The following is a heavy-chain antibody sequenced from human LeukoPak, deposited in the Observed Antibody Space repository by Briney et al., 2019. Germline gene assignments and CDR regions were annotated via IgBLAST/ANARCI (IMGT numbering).Heavy chain of an antibody. V-gene: IGHV3-30-3*01. CDR2: ISYDGSNK. Sequence: PGGPLRLSCAASGFTFSSYAMHWVRQAPGKGLEWVAVISYDGSNKYYADSVKGRFTISRDNSKNTLYLQMNSLRAEDTAVYYCARDSALAVAVTGEYFQHWGQGTLVTVSS. D-gene: IGHD6-19*01. CDR3: ARDSALAVAVTGEYFQH. CDR1: GFTFSSYA. J-gene: IGHJ1*01.